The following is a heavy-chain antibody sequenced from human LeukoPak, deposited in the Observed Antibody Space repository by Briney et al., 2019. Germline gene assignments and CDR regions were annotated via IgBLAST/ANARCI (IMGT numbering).Heavy chain of an antibody. CDR2: ISGSGGST. D-gene: IGHD6-13*01. J-gene: IGHJ4*02. CDR1: GFTFSSYA. V-gene: IGHV3-23*01. Sequence: GGSLRLSCAASGFTFSSYAVSWVRQTPGKGLECVAPISGSGGSTYYADSVRGRFTVSRDNSKNMLYLQMNSLRVEDTAVYYCAKSPAGSSWPSIDYWGQRTLVAVSS. CDR3: AKSPAGSSWPSIDY.